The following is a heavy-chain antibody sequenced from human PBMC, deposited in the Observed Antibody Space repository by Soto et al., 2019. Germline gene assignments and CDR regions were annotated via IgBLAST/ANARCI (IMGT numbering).Heavy chain of an antibody. V-gene: IGHV1-8*01. D-gene: IGHD4-17*01. CDR3: ARGLGGTTVTTRDDNWFDP. CDR2: MNPNSGNT. CDR1: GYPFTSYD. Sequence: ASVKVSCKASGYPFTSYDINWVRQATGQGLEWLGWMNPNSGNTGYAQKFQGRVTMTRNTSISTAYMELSSLRSEDTAVYYCARGLGGTTVTTRDDNWFDPWGQGTLVTVSS. J-gene: IGHJ5*02.